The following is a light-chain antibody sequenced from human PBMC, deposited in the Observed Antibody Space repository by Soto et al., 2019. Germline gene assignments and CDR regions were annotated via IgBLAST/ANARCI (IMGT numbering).Light chain of an antibody. CDR3: QQYNNWPIT. CDR1: QSVNSN. V-gene: IGKV3-15*01. Sequence: PGERATLWWMSSQSVNSNLGWYQHKPCQAHSLLXYGASTRAQGSPARFTGSGSATEFTLTISSLQSEDFAVYYGQQYNNWPITFGQGTRLEIK. J-gene: IGKJ5*01. CDR2: GAS.